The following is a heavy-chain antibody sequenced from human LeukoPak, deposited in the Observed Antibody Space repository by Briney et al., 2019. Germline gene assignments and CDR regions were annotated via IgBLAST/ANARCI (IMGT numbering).Heavy chain of an antibody. D-gene: IGHD6-19*01. V-gene: IGHV1-3*01. CDR1: GYTFTSYA. CDR2: INVGNGNT. CDR3: ARDRGPPAYSSGWYFYDY. J-gene: IGHJ4*02. Sequence: ASVKVSCKASGYTFTSYAIHWVRQAPGQRLEWMGWINVGNGNTKYSQKFQGRVTITRDTSASTAYMELSSLRSEDTAVYYCARDRGPPAYSSGWYFYDYWGQGTLVTVSS.